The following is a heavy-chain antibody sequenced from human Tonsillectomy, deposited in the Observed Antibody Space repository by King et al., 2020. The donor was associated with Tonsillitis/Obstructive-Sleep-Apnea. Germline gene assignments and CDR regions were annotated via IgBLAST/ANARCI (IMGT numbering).Heavy chain of an antibody. D-gene: IGHD3-10*01. CDR3: AAGPRGSGSSLDY. Sequence: QLVQSGPEVKKPGTSVKVSCKASGFTFTSSAVQWVRQARGQRLEWIGWIVVGSGNTNYAQKFQERVTITRDMSTSTAYMELSSLRSEDTAVYYCAAGPRGSGSSLDYWGQGTLVPRSS. CDR1: GFTFTSSA. CDR2: IVVGSGNT. V-gene: IGHV1-58*01. J-gene: IGHJ4*02.